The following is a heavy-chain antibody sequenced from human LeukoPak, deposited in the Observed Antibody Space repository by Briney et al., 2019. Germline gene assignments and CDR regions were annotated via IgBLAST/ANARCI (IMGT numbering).Heavy chain of an antibody. CDR2: ISTSSNYT. J-gene: IGHJ5*02. CDR1: GYTFTNYD. Sequence: ASVKVSCKASGYTFTNYDITWVRQAPGQGLEWVGWISTSSNYTNYAQKLQGRVTMTIDTSATTAYMELRSLRSDDTAVYYCAKEGPSYYGSGSYFSSWGQGTLVTVSS. CDR3: AKEGPSYYGSGSYFSS. V-gene: IGHV1-18*01. D-gene: IGHD3-10*01.